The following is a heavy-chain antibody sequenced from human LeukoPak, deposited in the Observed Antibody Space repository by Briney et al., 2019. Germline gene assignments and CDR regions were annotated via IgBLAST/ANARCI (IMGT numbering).Heavy chain of an antibody. CDR2: ISGSGGST. V-gene: IGHV3-23*01. J-gene: IGHJ4*02. Sequence: TGGSLRLSCAASGFTFSSYAMSWVRQAPGKGLEWVSAISGSGGSTYYADSVKGRFTIPRDNAKNSLYLQMNSLRAEDTAVYYCASAIAAAGYTKVDYFDYWGQGTLVTVSS. CDR1: GFTFSSYA. CDR3: ASAIAAAGYTKVDYFDY. D-gene: IGHD6-13*01.